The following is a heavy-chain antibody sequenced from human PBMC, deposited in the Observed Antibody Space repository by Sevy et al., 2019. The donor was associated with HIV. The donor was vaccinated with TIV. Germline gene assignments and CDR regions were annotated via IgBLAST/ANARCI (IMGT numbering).Heavy chain of an antibody. D-gene: IGHD5-12*01. CDR2: IHYSGGT. J-gene: IGHJ4*02. CDR1: GGSISNSDSY. CDR3: ASKRGYNHGPFDY. V-gene: IGHV4-30-4*02. Sequence: SGTLSLTCTVPGGSISNSDSYWSWIRQPPGEGLEWIGYIHYSGGTYYNPFLKSRVAMSVDTSEKQFSLKLSSMTEADTAVYYCASKRGYNHGPFDYWGQGTLVTVSS.